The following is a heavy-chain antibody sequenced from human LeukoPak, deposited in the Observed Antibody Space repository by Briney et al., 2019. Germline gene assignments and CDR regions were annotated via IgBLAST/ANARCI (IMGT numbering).Heavy chain of an antibody. CDR1: GYTFTGYY. V-gene: IGHV1-24*01. D-gene: IGHD3-3*01. CDR3: ARRGSGTDY. Sequence: ASVKVSCKASGYTFTGYYMHWVRQAPGKGLEWMGGFDPEDGETIYAQKFQGRVTMTEDTSTDTAYMELNSLRAEDTAVYYCARRGSGTDYWGQGTLVTVSS. CDR2: FDPEDGET. J-gene: IGHJ4*02.